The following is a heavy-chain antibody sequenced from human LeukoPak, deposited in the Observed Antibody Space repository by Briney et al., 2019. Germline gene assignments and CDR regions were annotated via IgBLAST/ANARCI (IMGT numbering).Heavy chain of an antibody. V-gene: IGHV3-20*04. CDR2: INWNGGCT. CDR3: ARGSATYDFWSGPRGYYMDV. D-gene: IGHD3-3*01. CDR1: GFTFDDYG. J-gene: IGHJ6*03. Sequence: GGSLRLSCAASGFTFDDYGMSWVRQAPGKGLEWVSGINWNGGCTGYADSVKGRFTISRDNAKNSLYLQMNSLRAEDTALYYCARGSATYDFWSGPRGYYMDVWGKGTTVTVSS.